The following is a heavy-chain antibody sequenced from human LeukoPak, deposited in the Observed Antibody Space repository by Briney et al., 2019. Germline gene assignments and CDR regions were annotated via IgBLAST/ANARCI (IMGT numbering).Heavy chain of an antibody. CDR1: GFTFSSHS. CDR2: VSYDGANT. D-gene: IGHD6-19*01. V-gene: IGHV3-30-3*01. J-gene: IGHJ4*02. Sequence: GGSLRLSCAASGFTFSSHSMHWVRQAPGKGLDWVALVSYDGANTSYSRSVMGRFTISRDNSKNTLCLQMNSLRPEDTALYYCARDNGYSNGHAFDSWGQGTLVTVSS. CDR3: ARDNGYSNGHAFDS.